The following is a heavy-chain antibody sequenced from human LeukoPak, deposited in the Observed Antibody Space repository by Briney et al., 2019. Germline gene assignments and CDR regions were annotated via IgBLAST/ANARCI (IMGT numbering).Heavy chain of an antibody. CDR1: GGSISSYY. V-gene: IGHV4-4*07. Sequence: NPSETLSLTCTVSGGSISSYYWSWIRQPAGKGLEWIGRIYTSGSTNYNPSLKSRVTMSVDTSKNQFSLKLSSVTAADTAVYYCARDTTYSSGWYYYYYYMDVWGKGTTVTISS. D-gene: IGHD6-19*01. CDR2: IYTSGST. J-gene: IGHJ6*03. CDR3: ARDTTYSSGWYYYYYYMDV.